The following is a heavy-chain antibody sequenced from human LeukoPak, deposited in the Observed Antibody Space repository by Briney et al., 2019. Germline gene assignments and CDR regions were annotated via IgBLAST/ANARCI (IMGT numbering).Heavy chain of an antibody. CDR2: ISGSGGST. D-gene: IGHD6-19*01. Sequence: GGSLRLSCAASGFTFSSYAMSWVRQAPGKGLEWVSAISGSGGSTYYADSVKGRFTISRDNSKNTLYLQMNSLRAEDTALYYCARGSSVWYGGFDYWGQGTLVTVSS. CDR1: GFTFSSYA. V-gene: IGHV3-23*01. J-gene: IGHJ4*02. CDR3: ARGSSVWYGGFDY.